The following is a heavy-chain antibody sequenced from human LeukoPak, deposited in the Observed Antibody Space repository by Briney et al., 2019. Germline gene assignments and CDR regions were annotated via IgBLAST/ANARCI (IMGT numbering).Heavy chain of an antibody. CDR2: ISYDGSNK. CDR3: ARDSEQFLEWLPWYYYYGMDV. Sequence: GGSLRLSCAASGFTFSSYAMHWVRQAPGKGLEWVAVISYDGSNKYYADSVKGRFTISRDNSKNTLYLQMNSLRAEDTAVYYCARDSEQFLEWLPWYYYYGMDVWGQGTTVTVSS. J-gene: IGHJ6*02. D-gene: IGHD3-3*01. V-gene: IGHV3-30-3*01. CDR1: GFTFSSYA.